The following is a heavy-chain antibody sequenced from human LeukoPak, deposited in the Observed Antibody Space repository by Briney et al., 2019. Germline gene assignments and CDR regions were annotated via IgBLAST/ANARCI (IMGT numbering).Heavy chain of an antibody. CDR1: GGSISSHY. CDR2: IYYSGST. CDR3: SSSPGYSSSWYGFYYYYYMDV. J-gene: IGHJ6*03. D-gene: IGHD6-13*01. V-gene: IGHV4-59*11. Sequence: SETLSLTCTVSGGSISSHYWSWIRQPPGKGLEWIGYIYYSGSTIYNPSLKSRVTISVDTSKNQFSLKLSSVTAADTAVYYCSSSPGYSSSWYGFYYYYYMDVWGKGTTVPVSS.